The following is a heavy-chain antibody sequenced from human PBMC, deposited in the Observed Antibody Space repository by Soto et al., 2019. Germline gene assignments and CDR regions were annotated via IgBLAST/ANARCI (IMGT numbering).Heavy chain of an antibody. D-gene: IGHD6-13*01. CDR3: ARAAPYSSPFRWFDP. J-gene: IGHJ5*02. CDR1: GGSISSGGYY. Sequence: QVQLQESGPGLVKPSQTLSLTCTVSGGSISSGGYYWIWIRQHPGKGLEWIGYIYYSGSTYYNPSLKSRVTISVDTSKNQFSLKLSSVTAADTAVYYCARAAPYSSPFRWFDPWGQGTLVTVSS. V-gene: IGHV4-31*03. CDR2: IYYSGST.